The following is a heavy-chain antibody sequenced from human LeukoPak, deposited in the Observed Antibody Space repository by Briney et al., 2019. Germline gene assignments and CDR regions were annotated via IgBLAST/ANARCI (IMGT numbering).Heavy chain of an antibody. Sequence: GASVKVSCKASGGTFSSYAISWVRQAPGQGLEWMGGIIPIFGTANYAQKFQGRVTITADKSTSTAYMELSSLRSEDTAVYYCARDNTIFGVGNYYFDYWGQGTLVTVSS. J-gene: IGHJ4*02. CDR1: GGTFSSYA. V-gene: IGHV1-69*06. CDR2: IIPIFGTA. D-gene: IGHD3-3*01. CDR3: ARDNTIFGVGNYYFDY.